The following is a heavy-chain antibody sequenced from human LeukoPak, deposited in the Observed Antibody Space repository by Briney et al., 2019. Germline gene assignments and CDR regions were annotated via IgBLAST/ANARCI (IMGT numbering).Heavy chain of an antibody. J-gene: IGHJ4*02. CDR3: ARGPSGYCSGGSCYGGY. CDR2: ISSSSSYI. V-gene: IGHV3-21*01. D-gene: IGHD2-15*01. CDR1: GFTFSSYS. Sequence: GGSLRLSCAASGFTFSSYSMNWVRQAPGKGLEWVSSISSSSSYIYYADSVKGRFTISRDNAKNSLYLQMNSLRAEDTAVYYCARGPSGYCSGGSCYGGYWGQGTLVTVSS.